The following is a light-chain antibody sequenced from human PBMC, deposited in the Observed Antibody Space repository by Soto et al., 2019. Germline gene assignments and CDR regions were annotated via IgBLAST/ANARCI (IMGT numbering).Light chain of an antibody. J-gene: IGKJ1*01. CDR1: QNIRSS. Sequence: DIQMTQSPSSLSASVGDRVTITCRASQNIRSSLNWYQQKPGKAPKFLIYAASRLHSGVPPRFSGSGSGTEFTLTISSLQPDDFATYYCQQYNSYSPWTFGQGTKVEIK. CDR2: AAS. V-gene: IGKV1-5*01. CDR3: QQYNSYSPWT.